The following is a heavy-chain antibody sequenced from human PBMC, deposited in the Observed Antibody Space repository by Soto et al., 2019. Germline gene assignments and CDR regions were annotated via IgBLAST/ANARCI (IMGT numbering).Heavy chain of an antibody. V-gene: IGHV1-18*01. D-gene: IGHD2-8*01. J-gene: IGHJ4*02. Sequence: ASVKVSCKASGYTFTSYGISWVRQAPGQGLEWMGWISAYNGNTNYAQKLQGRVTMTTDTSTSTAYMELRSLRSDDTAVYYCARSYCTNGVCYERFDYWGQGTLDTVSS. CDR3: ARSYCTNGVCYERFDY. CDR1: GYTFTSYG. CDR2: ISAYNGNT.